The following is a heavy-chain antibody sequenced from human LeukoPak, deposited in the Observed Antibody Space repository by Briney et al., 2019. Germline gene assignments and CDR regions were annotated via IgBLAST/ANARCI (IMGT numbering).Heavy chain of an antibody. D-gene: IGHD3-16*01. V-gene: IGHV3-30*02. CDR2: IRYDGSKK. Sequence: GGSLRLSCAASGFTFGNYGMHWVRQAPGKGLEWVALIRYDGSKKDYADSVKGRFTISRDNSKNTLYLQMNSLRAEDTAVYYCAKDLDDRNWGQGTLVTVSS. J-gene: IGHJ4*02. CDR1: GFTFGNYG. CDR3: AKDLDDRN.